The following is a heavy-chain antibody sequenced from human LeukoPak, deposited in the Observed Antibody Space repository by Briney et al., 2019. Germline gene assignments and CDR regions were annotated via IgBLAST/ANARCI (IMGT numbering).Heavy chain of an antibody. CDR3: ARGTGYSSPQGDY. D-gene: IGHD6-13*01. CDR2: ISYDGSNK. CDR1: GFTFSSYA. V-gene: IGHV3-30-3*01. Sequence: GGSLRLSCAASGFTFSSYAMHWVRQAPGKGLEWVAVISYDGSNKYYADSVKGRFTISRDNSKNTLYLQMNSLRAEDTAVYYCARGTGYSSPQGDYWGQGTLVTVSS. J-gene: IGHJ4*02.